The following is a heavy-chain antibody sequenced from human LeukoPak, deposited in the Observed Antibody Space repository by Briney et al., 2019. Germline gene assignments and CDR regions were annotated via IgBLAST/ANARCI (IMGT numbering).Heavy chain of an antibody. D-gene: IGHD2-21*02. CDR3: AKDLLAVTAPKAYFDF. CDR1: GFIFSSSG. V-gene: IGHV3-30*18. CDR2: ISYDGSEK. J-gene: IGHJ4*02. Sequence: GGSLRLSCTVSGFIFSSSGIHWVRQAPGKGLVWVAGISYDGSEKYCAESVKGRFTISRDNSKTTVYLQMNSLEIEDTAVYYCAKDLLAVTAPKAYFDFWGQGTLVTVSS.